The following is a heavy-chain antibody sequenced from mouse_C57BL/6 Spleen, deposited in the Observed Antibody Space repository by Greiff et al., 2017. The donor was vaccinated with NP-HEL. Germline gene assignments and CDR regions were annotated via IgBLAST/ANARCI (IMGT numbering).Heavy chain of an antibody. CDR3: ARGGYDEAWFAY. CDR1: GYTFTDYY. CDR2: INPYNGGT. D-gene: IGHD2-2*01. J-gene: IGHJ3*01. V-gene: IGHV1-19*01. Sequence: EVQLQQSGPVLVKPGASVKMSCKASGYTFTDYYMNWVKQSHGKSLEWIGVINPYNGGTSYNQKFKGKATLTVDKSSSTAYMELNSLTSEDSAVYYCARGGYDEAWFAYWGQGTLVTVSA.